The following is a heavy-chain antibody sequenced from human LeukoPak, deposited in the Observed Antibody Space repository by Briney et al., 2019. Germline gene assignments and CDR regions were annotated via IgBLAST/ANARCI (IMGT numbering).Heavy chain of an antibody. CDR3: ARDGEYQLLNYYYGMDV. CDR2: ISGSGGST. D-gene: IGHD2-2*01. V-gene: IGHV3-23*01. J-gene: IGHJ6*02. CDR1: EFTFSNYA. Sequence: GGSLRLSCAASEFTFSNYAMSWVRQAPGKGLEWVSAISGSGGSTYYVDSVKGRFTISRDNSKSTLFLQMSSLRAEDTAVYYCARDGEYQLLNYYYGMDVWGQGTTVTVSS.